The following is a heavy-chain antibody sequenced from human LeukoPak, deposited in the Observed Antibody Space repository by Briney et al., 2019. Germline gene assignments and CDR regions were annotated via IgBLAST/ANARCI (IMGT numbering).Heavy chain of an antibody. CDR3: ARAGYYDFWSGSYYYYMDV. D-gene: IGHD3-3*01. Sequence: GGSLRLSCAASGFTFSSYGMHWVRQAPGKGLEWVAFIRYDGSNKYYADSVKGRFTISRDNSKNTLYLQMNSLRAEDTALYYCARAGYYDFWSGSYYYYMDVWGKGTTVTVSS. CDR1: GFTFSSYG. CDR2: IRYDGSNK. J-gene: IGHJ6*03. V-gene: IGHV3-30*02.